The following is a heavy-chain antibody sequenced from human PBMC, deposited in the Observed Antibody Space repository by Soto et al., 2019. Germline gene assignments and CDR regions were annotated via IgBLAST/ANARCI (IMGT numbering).Heavy chain of an antibody. D-gene: IGHD3-9*01. J-gene: IGHJ4*02. CDR2: VNPDGTIT. CDR1: GFTFISYG. CDR3: SYDTFGDKDF. V-gene: IGHV3-74*01. Sequence: RGSLRLSCAASGFTFISYGMHWVRQAPGKALVWVPRVNPDGTITTYADSEKGRFTISRDNAKNTLYLQMNSLGVEDTALYYCSYDTFGDKDFWGQGTPVTVSS.